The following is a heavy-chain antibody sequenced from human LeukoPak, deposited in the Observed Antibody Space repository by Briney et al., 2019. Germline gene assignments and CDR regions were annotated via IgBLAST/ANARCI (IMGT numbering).Heavy chain of an antibody. CDR3: AKDHERLCGGDCYKDY. CDR1: GFTFSSYG. Sequence: PGGSLRLSCAASGFTFSSYGMHWVRQAPGKGLEWVAVISYDGSNKYYADSVKGRLTISRDNSKNTLYLQMNSLRAEDTAVYYCAKDHERLCGGDCYKDYWGQGTLVTVSS. J-gene: IGHJ4*02. V-gene: IGHV3-30*18. CDR2: ISYDGSNK. D-gene: IGHD2-21*02.